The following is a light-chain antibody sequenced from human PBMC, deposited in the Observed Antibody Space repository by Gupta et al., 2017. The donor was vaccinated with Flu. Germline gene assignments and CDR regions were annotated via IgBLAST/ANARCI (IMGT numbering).Light chain of an antibody. CDR1: QGISTY. CDR3: QKDDNAPIT. Sequence: PSSLSAAVGDRVTITCWASQGISTYLAWYQLMPGKVPKLLIYGASSLQPGVPSRFSGSGSGTDFTLTISSLQPADVATYFCQKDDNAPITFGGGTKVEIK. CDR2: GAS. J-gene: IGKJ4*01. V-gene: IGKV1-27*01.